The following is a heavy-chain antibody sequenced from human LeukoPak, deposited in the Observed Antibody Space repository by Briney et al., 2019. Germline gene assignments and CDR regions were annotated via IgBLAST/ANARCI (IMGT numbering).Heavy chain of an antibody. V-gene: IGHV3-23*01. CDR1: GFTLSSYA. CDR2: VDGGGGGT. Sequence: GGSLRLSCAASGFTLSSYAMTWVRQAPGRGLEWVSSVDGGGGGTYYADSVKGRFTISRDNSKNTLYLQMNSLRAEDTAVYYCARRGHYYDSSGYYAIDYWGQGTLVTVSS. J-gene: IGHJ4*02. CDR3: ARRGHYYDSSGYYAIDY. D-gene: IGHD3-22*01.